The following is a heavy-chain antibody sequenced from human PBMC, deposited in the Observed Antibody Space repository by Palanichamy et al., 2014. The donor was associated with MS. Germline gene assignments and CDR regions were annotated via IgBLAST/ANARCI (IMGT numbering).Heavy chain of an antibody. CDR2: VSPNNGNT. D-gene: IGHD6-13*01. CDR3: ARDRGFSRSWYFDY. V-gene: IGHV1-18*01. Sequence: QVQLVQSGTEVKRPGASVKVSCKASGYTLSNYGISWVRQAPGQGLEWMGWVSPNNGNTNYAQKFQGRVTMTTDTSTSTAYMELRSLRSDDTAAYYCARDRGFSRSWYFDYWGQGTLVTVSS. CDR1: GYTLSNYG. J-gene: IGHJ4*02.